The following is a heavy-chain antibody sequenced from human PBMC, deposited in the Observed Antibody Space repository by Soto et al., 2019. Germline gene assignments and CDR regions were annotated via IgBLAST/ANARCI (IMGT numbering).Heavy chain of an antibody. J-gene: IGHJ4*02. CDR3: ARGHDDTLTGYLLFDY. D-gene: IGHD3-9*01. Sequence: QVQLQESGPGLVKPSETLSLTCTVSGGSISSYYWSWIRQPPGKGLEWIGYIYYSGSTNYNPSLKSRVTISVDTYKNQFSLKLSSVTAADTAVYYCARGHDDTLTGYLLFDYWGQGTLVTVSS. CDR2: IYYSGST. V-gene: IGHV4-59*01. CDR1: GGSISSYY.